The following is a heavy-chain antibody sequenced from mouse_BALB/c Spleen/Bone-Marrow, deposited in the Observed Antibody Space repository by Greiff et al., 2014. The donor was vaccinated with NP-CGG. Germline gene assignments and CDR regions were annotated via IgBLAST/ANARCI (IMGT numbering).Heavy chain of an antibody. V-gene: IGHV2-9*02. CDR2: IWAGGST. D-gene: IGHD1-1*01. CDR3: ARDYCGSLYAMDY. Sequence: VQLVESGPGLVAPSQSLSITCTVSGFSLTSYGVHWVRQPPGKGLEWLGVIWAGGSTNYNSALMSRLSISKDNSKSQVFLKMNSLQTDDTAMYYYARDYCGSLYAMDYWGQGTSVTVSS. CDR1: GFSLTSYG. J-gene: IGHJ4*01.